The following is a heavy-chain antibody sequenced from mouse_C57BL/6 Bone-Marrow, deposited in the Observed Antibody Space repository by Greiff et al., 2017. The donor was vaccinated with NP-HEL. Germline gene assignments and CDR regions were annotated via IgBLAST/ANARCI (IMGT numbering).Heavy chain of an antibody. D-gene: IGHD2-1*01. Sequence: EVQVVESGGDLVKPGGSLKLSCAASGFTFSSYGMSWVRQTPDKRLEWVATISSGGSYTYYPDSVKGRFTISRDNAKNTLYLQMSSLKSEDTAMYYCAPHGNYAMDYWGQGTSVTVSS. J-gene: IGHJ4*01. CDR1: GFTFSSYG. V-gene: IGHV5-6*01. CDR2: ISSGGSYT. CDR3: APHGNYAMDY.